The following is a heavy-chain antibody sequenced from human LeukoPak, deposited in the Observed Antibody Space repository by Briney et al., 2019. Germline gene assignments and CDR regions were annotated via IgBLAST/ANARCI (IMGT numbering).Heavy chain of an antibody. D-gene: IGHD5-18*01. CDR3: ARGWYSYGPGGY. J-gene: IGHJ4*02. CDR2: ISAYNGNI. Sequence: ASVKVSCKASGYTFTSFGINWVRQAPGQGLEWMGWISAYNGNINYAQMLQGRVTMTTDTSTSTAYMDLRSLRSEDTAVYYCARGWYSYGPGGYWGQGTLVAVSS. CDR1: GYTFTSFG. V-gene: IGHV1-18*01.